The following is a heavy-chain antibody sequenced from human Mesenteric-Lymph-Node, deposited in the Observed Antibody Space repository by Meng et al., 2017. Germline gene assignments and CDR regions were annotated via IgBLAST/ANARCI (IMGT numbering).Heavy chain of an antibody. D-gene: IGHD5-12*01. CDR3: ASGSGYDYYLRIDY. V-gene: IGHV3-66*02. CDR1: GFTVSSNY. CDR2: IYSGGST. Sequence: GESLKISCAASGFTVSSNYMSWVRQAPGKGLEWVSVIYSGGSTYYADSVKGRFTISRDNSKNTLYLQMNSLRAEDTAVYYCASGSGYDYYLRIDYWGQGTLDTVSS. J-gene: IGHJ4*02.